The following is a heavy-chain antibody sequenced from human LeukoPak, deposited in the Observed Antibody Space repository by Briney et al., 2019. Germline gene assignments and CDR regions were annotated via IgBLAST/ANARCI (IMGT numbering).Heavy chain of an antibody. V-gene: IGHV3-7*01. CDR1: GSNFNTYY. D-gene: IGHD4/OR15-4a*01. Sequence: GGSLRLSCTASGSNFNTYYMSWVRRAPGEGLEWVANIGQDGNEKNYVDSVKGRFTISRDNAKDSVFLQMNSLRAEDTAVYYCATDRQPSRYLGLWSWGPGTRVTVS. CDR3: ATDRQPSRYLGLWS. J-gene: IGHJ4*02. CDR2: IGQDGNEK.